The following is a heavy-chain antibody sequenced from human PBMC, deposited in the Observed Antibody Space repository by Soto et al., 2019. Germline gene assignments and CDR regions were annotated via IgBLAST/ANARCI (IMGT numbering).Heavy chain of an antibody. V-gene: IGHV3-21*06. D-gene: IGHD3-10*01. J-gene: IGHJ6*02. CDR2: ISSGSSYI. CDR3: ARSSGGSGKLWNYYGMDV. CDR1: GFTFSSYS. Sequence: EVQLVESGGGLVKPGGSLRLSCAASGFTFSSYSMNWVRQAPGKGLEWVSSISSGSSYIYYADSVKGRFTISRDNAKNSXXLHMNSLRAEDTAVYYCARSSGGSGKLWNYYGMDVWGQGTTVTVSS.